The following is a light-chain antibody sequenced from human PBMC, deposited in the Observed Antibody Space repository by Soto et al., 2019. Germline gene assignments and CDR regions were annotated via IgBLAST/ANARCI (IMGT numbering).Light chain of an antibody. CDR3: QSYDSRLRSFV. J-gene: IGLJ1*01. Sequence: QSVLTQPPSVSGAPGQRVTISCTGSSSSIGAGYDVHWYQQLPGTAPKLLIYANSNRPSGVPDRFSASKSGTSASLAITGLQAEDEADYYCQSYDSRLRSFVFGTGTKLTV. CDR2: ANS. V-gene: IGLV1-40*01. CDR1: SSSIGAGYD.